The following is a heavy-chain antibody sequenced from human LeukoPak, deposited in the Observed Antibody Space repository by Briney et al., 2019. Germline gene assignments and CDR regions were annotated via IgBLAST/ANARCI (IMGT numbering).Heavy chain of an antibody. CDR1: GGSFSGYY. V-gene: IGHV4-34*01. D-gene: IGHD3-9*01. J-gene: IGHJ4*02. Sequence: SETLSLTCAVYGGSFSGYYWSWIRQPPGKGLEWIGEINHSGTTNYNPSLKSRVTVSVDTSKNQFSLKLSSVTAADTAVYYCARGGAVTIQYYDILTGYYAHWGQGTLVTVSS. CDR2: INHSGTT. CDR3: ARGGAVTIQYYDILTGYYAH.